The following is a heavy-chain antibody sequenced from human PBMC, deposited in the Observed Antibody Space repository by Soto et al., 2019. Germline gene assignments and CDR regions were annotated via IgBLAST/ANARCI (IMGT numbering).Heavy chain of an antibody. J-gene: IGHJ6*02. CDR3: ARAGCDGGTCYTLVGLRYGMDV. D-gene: IGHD2-15*01. CDR1: GFTFSNYA. Sequence: ESGGGVVQPGRSLRLSCAASGFTFSNYAMYWVRQAPGKGLEWVAVISYDGNNKYYAASVKGRFTISRDNSKNTLYLQMNSLRAEDTAVYYCARAGCDGGTCYTLVGLRYGMDVWGQGTTVTVSS. CDR2: ISYDGNNK. V-gene: IGHV3-30-3*01.